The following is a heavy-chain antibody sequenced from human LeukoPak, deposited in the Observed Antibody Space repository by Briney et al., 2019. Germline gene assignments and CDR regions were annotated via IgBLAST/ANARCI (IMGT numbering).Heavy chain of an antibody. CDR3: ARAPLWFGELLYDY. Sequence: ASVKVSCKASGYTFTSYGISWVRQAPGQGLEWMGWISAYNGNTNYAQKLQGRVTMTTDTSTSTAYMELRSLRSDDTAVYYCARAPLWFGELLYDYWGQGTLVTVSS. D-gene: IGHD3-10*01. CDR2: ISAYNGNT. J-gene: IGHJ4*02. CDR1: GYTFTSYG. V-gene: IGHV1-18*01.